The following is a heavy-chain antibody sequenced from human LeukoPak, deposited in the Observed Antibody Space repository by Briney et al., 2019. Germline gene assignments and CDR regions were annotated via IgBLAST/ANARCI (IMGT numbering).Heavy chain of an antibody. D-gene: IGHD5-12*01. Sequence: ASVKVSCKACEYTFINYDINCVRQDTGQGLQWMGRMNPNSGHTGYAQKLQGRVTITRNTSISTAYMDLSSLRSEDTAVYYCARGRASAGGYSGYDWGDWFDPWGQGTLVTVSS. V-gene: IGHV1-8*03. CDR3: ARGRASAGGYSGYDWGDWFDP. J-gene: IGHJ5*02. CDR2: MNPNSGHT. CDR1: EYTFINYD.